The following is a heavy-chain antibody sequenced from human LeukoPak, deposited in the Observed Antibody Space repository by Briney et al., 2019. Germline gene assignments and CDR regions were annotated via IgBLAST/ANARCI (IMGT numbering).Heavy chain of an antibody. Sequence: GSLRLSCAASGFTFNSYHIHWVRQAPGKGLEWVALISPNGNNKHYADSVKGRFTLSRDNSKNTLNLQMNSLSVEDTALYYCARDYNGHWSVDYWGQGTLVTVSS. D-gene: IGHD3-10*01. J-gene: IGHJ4*02. CDR1: GFTFNSYH. CDR3: ARDYNGHWSVDY. V-gene: IGHV3-30*04. CDR2: ISPNGNNK.